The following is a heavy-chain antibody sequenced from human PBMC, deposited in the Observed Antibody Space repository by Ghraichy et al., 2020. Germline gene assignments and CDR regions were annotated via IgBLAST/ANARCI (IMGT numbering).Heavy chain of an antibody. CDR2: ISAYNGNT. D-gene: IGHD6-13*01. V-gene: IGHV1-18*01. CDR1: GYTFTSYC. CDR3: ARRWGIAGAFDY. J-gene: IGHJ4*02. Sequence: ASVKVSCKASGYTFTSYCISWVRQAPGKGLEWMGWISAYNGNTNYAQKLQGRVTMTTDTSTSTAYMELRRLRSDDTAVYYCARRWGIAGAFDYWGQGTLVTVSS.